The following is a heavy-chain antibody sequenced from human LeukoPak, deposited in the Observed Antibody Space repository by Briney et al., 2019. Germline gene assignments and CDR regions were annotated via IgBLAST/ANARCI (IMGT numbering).Heavy chain of an antibody. D-gene: IGHD4-17*01. CDR2: INPNSGGT. CDR1: GYTFTGYY. Sequence: SSVKVSCKASGYTFTGYYMHWVRQAPGQGLEWMGWINPNSGGTNYAQKFQGRVTMTRDTSISTAYMELSRLRSDGTAVYYCARVVRARDYGACGYWGQGTLVTVSS. CDR3: ARVVRARDYGACGY. V-gene: IGHV1-2*02. J-gene: IGHJ4*02.